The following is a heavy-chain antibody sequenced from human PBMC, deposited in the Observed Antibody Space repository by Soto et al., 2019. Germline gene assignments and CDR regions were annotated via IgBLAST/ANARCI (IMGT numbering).Heavy chain of an antibody. CDR3: ASGYSDGPDSLDY. CDR2: NSSSSSYI. V-gene: IGHV3-21*01. J-gene: IGHJ4*02. D-gene: IGHD5-18*01. CDR1: GFTFRSYS. Sequence: LSLYCAGSGFTFRSYSMNWGRQAPGKGLEWGPYNSSSSSYIYYADSVKGRFTNSRDNAKNSLYLQMNSLRAEDTAVYYCASGYSDGPDSLDYWGQGTLVTVSS.